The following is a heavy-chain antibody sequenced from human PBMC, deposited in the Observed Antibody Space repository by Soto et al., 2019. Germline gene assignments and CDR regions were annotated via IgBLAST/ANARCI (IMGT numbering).Heavy chain of an antibody. CDR3: AKDQYSGSPGKPDY. CDR2: ISGTGGTT. D-gene: IGHD1-26*01. CDR1: GFTFTSYA. V-gene: IGHV3-23*01. J-gene: IGHJ4*02. Sequence: GGSLRLSCAASGFTFTSYAMSWVRQAPGKGLEWVSAISGTGGTTYYADSVKGRFTISRDNSKNTLYLQMNSLRAEDTAVYYCAKDQYSGSPGKPDYWGQGTLVTVSS.